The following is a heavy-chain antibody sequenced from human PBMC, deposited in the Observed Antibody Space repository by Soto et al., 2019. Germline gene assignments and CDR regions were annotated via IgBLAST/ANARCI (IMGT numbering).Heavy chain of an antibody. CDR2: TYYRSKWYN. J-gene: IGHJ6*02. CDR1: GDSVSSNSAA. V-gene: IGHV6-1*01. Sequence: SQTLSLTCAISGDSVSSNSAAWNWIRQSPSRGLEWLGRTYYRSKWYNDYAVSVKSRITIXPNTSKNQFSLQLNSVTPEDTAVYYCARVRSWLIPSEDYYYGLDVWGQGTTVTVSS. D-gene: IGHD6-19*01. CDR3: ARVRSWLIPSEDYYYGLDV.